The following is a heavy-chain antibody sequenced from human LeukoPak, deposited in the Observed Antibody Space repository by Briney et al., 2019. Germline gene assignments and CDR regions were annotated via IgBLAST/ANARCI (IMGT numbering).Heavy chain of an antibody. V-gene: IGHV4-34*01. D-gene: IGHD1-14*01. CDR3: ARGRKSTWFDP. J-gene: IGHJ5*02. CDR1: GGSFSGYY. Sequence: SETLSLACAVYGGSFSGYYWSWIRQPPGKGLEWIGEINHSGSTNYNPSLKSRVTTSVDTSKNQLSLELTSVTAADTAVYYCARGRKSTWFDPGGQGNLVTVSS. CDR2: INHSGST.